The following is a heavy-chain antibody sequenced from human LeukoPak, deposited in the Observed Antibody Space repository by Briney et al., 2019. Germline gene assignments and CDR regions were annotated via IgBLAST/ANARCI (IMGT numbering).Heavy chain of an antibody. D-gene: IGHD3-10*01. CDR2: INSDGSST. CDR3: AQDLYGS. V-gene: IGHV3-74*01. Sequence: GGSLRLSCAASGFTFDDYNLHWVRQAPGKGLVWVSRINSDGSSTSYADSVKGRFTISRDNSKNTLYLQMNSLRAEDTAFYYCAQDLYGSGGQGTLVTVSS. J-gene: IGHJ4*02. CDR1: GFTFDDYN.